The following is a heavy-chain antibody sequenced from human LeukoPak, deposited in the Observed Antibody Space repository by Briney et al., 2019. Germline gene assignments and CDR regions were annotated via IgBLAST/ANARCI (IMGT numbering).Heavy chain of an antibody. D-gene: IGHD6-19*01. V-gene: IGHV3-23*01. J-gene: IGHJ4*02. CDR3: AASSGWYAPFDY. CDR1: GFTFSTYA. Sequence: GGSLRLSCSASGFTFSTYAMRWVRQAPGKGLECISTISGNGGSTYYADSVKGRFTISRDNSKNTLYLQMNSLRAEDTAVYYCAASSGWYAPFDYWGQGNLVTVSS. CDR2: ISGNGGST.